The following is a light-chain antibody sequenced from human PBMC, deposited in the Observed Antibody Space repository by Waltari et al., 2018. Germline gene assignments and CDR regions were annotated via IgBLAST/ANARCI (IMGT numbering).Light chain of an antibody. CDR2: TNN. J-gene: IGLJ3*02. V-gene: IGLV1-44*01. CDR3: ATWDDSLTGVV. Sequence: QSVLTQPPSVSGTPGQRVSISCSGSRSNIGSNTVNWYRQLPGTAPKLLISTNNLRPSGVPDRVSGSKSGTSASLAIIGLQPEDEADYYCATWDDSLTGVVCGGGTKLTV. CDR1: RSNIGSNT.